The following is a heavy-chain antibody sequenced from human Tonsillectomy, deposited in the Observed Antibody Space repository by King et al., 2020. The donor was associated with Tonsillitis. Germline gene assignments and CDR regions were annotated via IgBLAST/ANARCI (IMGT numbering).Heavy chain of an antibody. CDR2: IFYSWST. CDR3: ARQRYDGSGDDAFDI. Sequence: QLQESGPGLVRPSQTLSLTCTVAVGSISSGGYYWNWIRQHPGKGLDWIGYIFYSWSTYYNPSLKSLVTISVDKSKNQLSLKLTSVTAADTAVYYCARQRYDGSGDDAFDIWGQGTMVTVSS. D-gene: IGHD3-22*01. CDR1: VGSISSGGYY. J-gene: IGHJ3*02. V-gene: IGHV4-31*01.